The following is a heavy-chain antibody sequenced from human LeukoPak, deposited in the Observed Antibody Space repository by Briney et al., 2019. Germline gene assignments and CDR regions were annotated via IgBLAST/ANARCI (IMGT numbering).Heavy chain of an antibody. CDR2: INPNSGGT. CDR1: GYTFTGYY. D-gene: IGHD3-9*01. CDR3: ARSLHYDILTGLSYYYGMDV. J-gene: IGHJ6*02. V-gene: IGHV1-2*02. Sequence: ASVKVSCKASGYTFTGYYMFWVRQAPGQGLEWMGWINPNSGGTNYAQRFQGRVTMTRDTSISTASMELSRLTSDDTAVYYCARSLHYDILTGLSYYYGMDVWGQGTTVTVSS.